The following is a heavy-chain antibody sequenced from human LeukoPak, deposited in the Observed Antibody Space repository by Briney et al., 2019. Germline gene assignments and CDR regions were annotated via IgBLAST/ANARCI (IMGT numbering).Heavy chain of an antibody. J-gene: IGHJ4*02. Sequence: ASVKVSCKASGYTFTSYVINWVRQATGQGLEWMGWMNPNSGNTGYAQKFQGRVTITRNTSISTAYMELSSLRSEDTAVYYCARGREYYDFWSGYYTTPHFDYWGQGTLVTVSS. V-gene: IGHV1-8*03. CDR1: GYTFTSYV. D-gene: IGHD3-3*01. CDR3: ARGREYYDFWSGYYTTPHFDY. CDR2: MNPNSGNT.